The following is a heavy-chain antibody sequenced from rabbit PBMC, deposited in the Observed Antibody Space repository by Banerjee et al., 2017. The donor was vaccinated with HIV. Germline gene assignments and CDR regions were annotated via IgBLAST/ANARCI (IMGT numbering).Heavy chain of an antibody. CDR2: IYTGSVST. D-gene: IGHD4-1*01. Sequence: QSLEESGGGLVKPGGSLTLTCTASGFSFSSSYYMCWVRQAPGKGLEWIGCIYTGSVSTYYASWAKGRFTISKTSSTTVTLQMTSLTAADTATYFCAREGYGRGWGMGAFNLWGPGTLVTVS. V-gene: IGHV1S40*01. CDR1: GFSFSSSYY. CDR3: AREGYGRGWGMGAFNL. J-gene: IGHJ4*01.